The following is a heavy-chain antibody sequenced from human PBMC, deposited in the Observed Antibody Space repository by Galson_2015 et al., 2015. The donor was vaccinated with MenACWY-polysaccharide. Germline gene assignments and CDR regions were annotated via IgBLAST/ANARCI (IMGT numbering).Heavy chain of an antibody. D-gene: IGHD3-10*02. CDR2: IQYDGSQK. V-gene: IGHV3-33*01. CDR1: GLKFRGSG. J-gene: IGHJ3*01. CDR3: AREGSRIVFHAFDV. Sequence: LSCAASGLKFRGSGMHWVRQAPGKGLEWVAVIQYDGSQKQYIDSVKGRFTISRDNSKNTLYLEMNSLRAEDTALYYCAREGSRIVFHAFDVWGQGTMVTV.